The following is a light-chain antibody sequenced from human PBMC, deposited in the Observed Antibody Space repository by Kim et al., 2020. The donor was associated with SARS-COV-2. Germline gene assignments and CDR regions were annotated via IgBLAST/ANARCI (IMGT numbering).Light chain of an antibody. CDR2: EDN. Sequence: NFMLTQPHSVSESPGKTVTISCTRSSGSIASNYVQWYQQRPGSSPTTVIYEDNQRPSGVPDRFSGSIDSSSNSASLTISGLKTEDEADYYCQSYDSSTPVVFDGGTQLTVL. CDR3: QSYDSSTPVV. J-gene: IGLJ2*01. V-gene: IGLV6-57*01. CDR1: SGSIASNY.